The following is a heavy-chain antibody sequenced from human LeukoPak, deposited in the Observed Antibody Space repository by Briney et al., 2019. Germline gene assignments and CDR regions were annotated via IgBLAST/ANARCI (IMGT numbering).Heavy chain of an antibody. J-gene: IGHJ6*03. CDR1: GFTFSSYW. V-gene: IGHV3-7*01. D-gene: IGHD5-24*01. CDR3: ARAGEMRYMDV. Sequence: GGSLRLSCGASGFTFSSYWMSWVRQAPGKGLEWVANIKQDGSEKYYVDSVKGRFTISRDNAKNSLYLQMNSLRVDDTATYYCARAGEMRYMDVWGKGTAVAVS. CDR2: IKQDGSEK.